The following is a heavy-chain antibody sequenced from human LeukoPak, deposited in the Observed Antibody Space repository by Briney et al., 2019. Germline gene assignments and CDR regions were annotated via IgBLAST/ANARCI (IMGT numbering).Heavy chain of an antibody. CDR3: ARRAGDY. CDR2: IYYSGST. Sequence: SETLSLTCTVSGGSISSYYWSRIRQPPGKGLEWIGYIYYSGSTNYNPSLKSRVTISVDTSKNQFSLKLSSVTAADTAVYYCARRAGDYWGQGTLVTVSS. V-gene: IGHV4-59*08. D-gene: IGHD6-13*01. CDR1: GGSISSYY. J-gene: IGHJ4*02.